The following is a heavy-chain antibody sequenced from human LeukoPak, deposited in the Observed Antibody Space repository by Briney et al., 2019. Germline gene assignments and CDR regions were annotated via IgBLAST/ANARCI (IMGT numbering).Heavy chain of an antibody. J-gene: IGHJ4*02. CDR1: GFTFSSYA. V-gene: IGHV3-30-3*01. CDR2: ISYDGSNK. CDR3: ARSLLGVFDY. D-gene: IGHD3-16*01. Sequence: GGSLRLSCAASGFTFSSYAMHWVRQAPGKGLEWVAVISYDGSNKYYADSVKGRFTISRDNSKNTLYLQMNSLRAEDTAVYYCARSLLGVFDYWGQGTLVTVSS.